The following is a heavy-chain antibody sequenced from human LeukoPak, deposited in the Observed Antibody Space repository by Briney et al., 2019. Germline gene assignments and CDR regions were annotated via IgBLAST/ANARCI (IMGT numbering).Heavy chain of an antibody. V-gene: IGHV3-66*01. CDR3: ARDGFVGAADY. CDR2: IYSGGST. CDR1: GFTVTSNY. Sequence: GGSLRLSCAASGFTVTSNYMSWVRQAPGKGLEWVSVIYSGGSTFYADSVKGRFTISRDNSKNTVYLQMNSLRAEDTAVYYCARDGFVGAADYWGQGTLVTVSS. D-gene: IGHD6-13*01. J-gene: IGHJ4*02.